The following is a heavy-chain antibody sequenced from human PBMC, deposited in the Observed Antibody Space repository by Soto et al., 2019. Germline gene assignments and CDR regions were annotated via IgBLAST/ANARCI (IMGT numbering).Heavy chain of an antibody. Sequence: EVSVKVSCKVSGYTLTELSMHWVRQAPGKGLEWMGGFDPEDGETIYAQKFQGRVTMTEDTSTDTAYMELSSLRSEDTAVYYCATRIDFWSGMTQNWFDPWGQGTLVTVSS. J-gene: IGHJ5*02. CDR2: FDPEDGET. D-gene: IGHD3-3*01. CDR1: GYTLTELS. CDR3: ATRIDFWSGMTQNWFDP. V-gene: IGHV1-24*01.